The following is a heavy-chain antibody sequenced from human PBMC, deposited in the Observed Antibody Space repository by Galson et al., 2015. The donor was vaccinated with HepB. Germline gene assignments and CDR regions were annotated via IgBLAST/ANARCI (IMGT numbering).Heavy chain of an antibody. CDR2: INASDGNT. Sequence: QSGAEVKKPGASVDVSCKASGYTFTTYGISWVRQAPGQGLEWMGWINASDGNTNYTQKFQDRVTLTTDISTSTAFMELRSLTFDDTAVYYCARVLGGGVIYWGQGTLVTVSS. J-gene: IGHJ4*02. V-gene: IGHV1-18*01. CDR3: ARVLGGGVIY. CDR1: GYTFTTYG. D-gene: IGHD3-16*01.